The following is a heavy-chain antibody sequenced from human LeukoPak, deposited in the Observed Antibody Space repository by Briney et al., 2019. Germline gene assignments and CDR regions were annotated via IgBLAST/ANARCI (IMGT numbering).Heavy chain of an antibody. V-gene: IGHV3-30*02. Sequence: GGSLRLSCAASGFTFSSYGMHWVRQAPGKGLEWVAFIRYDGSNKKYSDSVKGRFTVSRDTSKNTLYLQMNSLGAEDTAVYYCANDVRTGERYYYMDVWGKGTTVTISS. D-gene: IGHD7-27*01. J-gene: IGHJ6*03. CDR1: GFTFSSYG. CDR2: IRYDGSNK. CDR3: ANDVRTGERYYYMDV.